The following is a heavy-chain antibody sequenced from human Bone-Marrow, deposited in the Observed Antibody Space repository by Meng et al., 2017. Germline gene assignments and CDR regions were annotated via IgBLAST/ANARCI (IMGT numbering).Heavy chain of an antibody. V-gene: IGHV3-23*01. CDR2: ISRSGSNT. D-gene: IGHD3-3*01. CDR3: GKDSRGQSVRAFDI. CDR1: GFTFSSYA. J-gene: IGHJ3*02. Sequence: GGSLRLSCAVSGFTFSSYAMTWVRQAPGKGREWVSAISRSGSNTYYAVSVEGPFTISRDNSNNALYLQMDSLRVADTAVYYCGKDSRGQSVRAFDIWGQGTVVTVSS.